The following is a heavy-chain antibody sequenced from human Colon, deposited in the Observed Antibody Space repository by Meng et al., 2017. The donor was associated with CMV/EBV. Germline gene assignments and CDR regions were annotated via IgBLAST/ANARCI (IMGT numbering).Heavy chain of an antibody. CDR2: ISWNSGSI. V-gene: IGHV3-9*01. Sequence: GGSLRLSCAASGFTFDDYAMHWVRQAPGKGLEWVSGISWNSGSIGYADSVKGRFTISRDNAKNLVYLQMHSLTAEDTAVYYCARGWPPDYWGQGTLVTVSS. CDR3: ARGWPPDY. CDR1: GFTFDDYA. J-gene: IGHJ4*02. D-gene: IGHD6-13*01.